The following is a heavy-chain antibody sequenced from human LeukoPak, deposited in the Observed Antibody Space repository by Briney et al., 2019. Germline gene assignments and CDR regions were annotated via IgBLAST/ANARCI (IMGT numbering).Heavy chain of an antibody. CDR2: ISRASESI. D-gene: IGHD3-10*02. CDR1: GFTVSRNY. CDR3: AELGITMIGGV. Sequence: PGGSLRLSCAASGFTVSRNYMSWVRQAPGKGLEWVSIISRASESIFYADSVKGRFTISRDNAKNSLYLQMNSLRAEDTAVYYRAELGITMIGGVWGKGTTVTISS. V-gene: IGHV3-21*01. J-gene: IGHJ6*04.